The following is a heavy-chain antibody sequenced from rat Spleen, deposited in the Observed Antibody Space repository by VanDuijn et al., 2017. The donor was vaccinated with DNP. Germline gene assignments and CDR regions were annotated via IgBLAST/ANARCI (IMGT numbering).Heavy chain of an antibody. CDR1: GFTFSNYG. D-gene: IGHD1-4*01. V-gene: IGHV5S13*01. CDR2: ITSSGGST. CDR3: ARHVLPLRVWDY. J-gene: IGHJ2*01. Sequence: EVQLVESGGGLVQPGGSLKLSCAASGFTFSNYGMAWVRQAPTKGLEWVASITSSGGSTYYRDSVKDRFTISRDNAKSTLYLQINSLRSEDMATYYCARHVLPLRVWDYWGQGVMVTVSS.